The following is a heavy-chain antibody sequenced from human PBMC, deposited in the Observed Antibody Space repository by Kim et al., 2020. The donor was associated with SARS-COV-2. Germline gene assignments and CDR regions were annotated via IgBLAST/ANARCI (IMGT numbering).Heavy chain of an antibody. V-gene: IGHV4-30-4*01. J-gene: IGHJ4*02. CDR2: IYYSGST. CDR3: ARGSVLRYFDWLLDYFDY. CDR1: GGSISSGDYY. Sequence: SETLSLTCTVSGGSISSGDYYWSWIRQPPGKGLEWIGYIYYSGSTYYNPSLKSRVTISVDTSKNQFSLKLSSVTAADTAVYYCARGSVLRYFDWLLDYFDYWGQGTLVTVSS. D-gene: IGHD3-9*01.